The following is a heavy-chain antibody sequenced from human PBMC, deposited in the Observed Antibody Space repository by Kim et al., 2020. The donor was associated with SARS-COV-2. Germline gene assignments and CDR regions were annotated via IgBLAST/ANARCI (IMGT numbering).Heavy chain of an antibody. V-gene: IGHV4-34*01. Sequence: SETLSLTCAVYGGSFSGYYWSWIRQPPGKGLEWIGEINHSGSTNYNPSLKSRVTISVDTSKNQFSLKLSSVTAADTAVYYCARAPVISGDSDYKKLYYFDYWGQGTLVTVSS. CDR3: ARAPVISGDSDYKKLYYFDY. D-gene: IGHD2-21*02. CDR1: GGSFSGYY. CDR2: INHSGST. J-gene: IGHJ4*02.